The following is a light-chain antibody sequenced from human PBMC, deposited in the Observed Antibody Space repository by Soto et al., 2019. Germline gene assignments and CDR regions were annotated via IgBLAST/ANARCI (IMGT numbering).Light chain of an antibody. Sequence: QSALTQPASVSGSPGQSITISCTGTSSDVGGYNYVSWYQQHPGKAPKLMIYEVSNRPSGVSNRFSGSKSGNTASLTISGLQAEDEADYYCSSYTSSRMVVFGGGTKVTVL. CDR1: SSDVGGYNY. J-gene: IGLJ2*01. CDR2: EVS. V-gene: IGLV2-14*01. CDR3: SSYTSSRMVV.